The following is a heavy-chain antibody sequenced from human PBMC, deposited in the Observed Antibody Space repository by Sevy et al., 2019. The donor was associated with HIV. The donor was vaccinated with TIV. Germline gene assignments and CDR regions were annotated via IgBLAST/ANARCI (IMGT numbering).Heavy chain of an antibody. J-gene: IGHJ4*01. CDR3: ARQGSSWIDY. Sequence: GGYLRLSCAASGFTFSSYGMHWVRQAPGKGLEWVAVIWYDGSNKYYADSVKGRFTISRDNSKNTLYLQMNSLRAEDTAVYYCARQGSSWIDYWGHGTLVTVSS. CDR1: GFTFSSYG. CDR2: IWYDGSNK. D-gene: IGHD6-13*01. V-gene: IGHV3-33*01.